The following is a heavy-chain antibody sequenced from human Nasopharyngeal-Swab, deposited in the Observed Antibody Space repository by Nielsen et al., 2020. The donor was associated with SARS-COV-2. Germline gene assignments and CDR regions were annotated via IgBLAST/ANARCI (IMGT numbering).Heavy chain of an antibody. V-gene: IGHV3-20*04. CDR3: ARDSPWQELDY. J-gene: IGHJ4*02. D-gene: IGHD1-1*01. CDR2: INWNGGST. Sequence: GESLKISCAASGFTFDDHGMSWVRQAPGKGLEWVSGINWNGGSTGYADSVKGRFTISRDNAKNSLYLQMNSLRAEDTAVYYCARDSPWQELDYWGQGTLVTVSS. CDR1: GFTFDDHG.